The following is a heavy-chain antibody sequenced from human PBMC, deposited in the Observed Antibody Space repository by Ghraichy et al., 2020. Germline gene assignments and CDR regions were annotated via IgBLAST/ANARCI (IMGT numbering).Heavy chain of an antibody. CDR1: GGSISSSSYY. J-gene: IGHJ5*02. V-gene: IGHV4-39*02. CDR3: ARVGPVLGLRLGEFHRDNWFDP. CDR2: IDYSGTT. D-gene: IGHD3-16*01. Sequence: SQTLSLTCTVSGGSISSSSYYWGWIRQPPGKGLEWIGSIDYSGTTYNNPSLKSRVTISVETSKNQFSLKLSSVTAADTAVYYCARVGPVLGLRLGEFHRDNWFDPWGQGTLVTVSS.